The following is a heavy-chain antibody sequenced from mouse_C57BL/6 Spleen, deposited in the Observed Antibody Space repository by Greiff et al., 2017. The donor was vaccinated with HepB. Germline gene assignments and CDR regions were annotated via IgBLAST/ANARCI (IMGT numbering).Heavy chain of an antibody. CDR3: ARRLHWYFDV. V-gene: IGHV5-12*01. CDR1: GFTFSDYY. Sequence: EVQLVESGGGLVQPGGSLKLSCAASGFTFSDYYMYWVRQTPEKRLEWVAYISNGGGSTYYPDTVKGRFPISRDNAKNTLYLQMSRLKSEDTAMYYCARRLHWYFDVWGTGTTVTVSS. J-gene: IGHJ1*03. CDR2: ISNGGGST.